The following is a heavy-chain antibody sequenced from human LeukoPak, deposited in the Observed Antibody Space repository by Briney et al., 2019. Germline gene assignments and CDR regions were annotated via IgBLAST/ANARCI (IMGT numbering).Heavy chain of an antibody. CDR3: ARRAGEYSHPYDY. J-gene: IGHJ4*02. CDR2: IYSGGNT. V-gene: IGHV3-23*05. D-gene: IGHD2-15*01. CDR1: GFTFSSYG. Sequence: GGSLRLSCAASGFTFSSYGMSWVRQAPGKGLEWVSFIYSGGNTHYSDSVKGRFTLSRDNSKNTLYLQMNSLRAEDTAIYYCARRAGEYSHPYDYWGRGTLVTVSS.